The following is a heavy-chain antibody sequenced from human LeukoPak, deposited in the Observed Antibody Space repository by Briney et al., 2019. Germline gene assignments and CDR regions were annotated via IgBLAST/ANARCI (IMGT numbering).Heavy chain of an antibody. CDR3: ARAARPTSDTSGSYWYSFDC. Sequence: GGSLRLSCAASGFSVSGHPMSWVRQAPGKGLEWVSVIYRGGNTYYADSVKGRFTISTDNSKNTLYLQMNSLRAEDTAVYYCARAARPTSDTSGSYWYSFDCWGQGILVIVSS. D-gene: IGHD3-22*01. V-gene: IGHV3-53*01. J-gene: IGHJ4*02. CDR2: IYRGGNT. CDR1: GFSVSGHP.